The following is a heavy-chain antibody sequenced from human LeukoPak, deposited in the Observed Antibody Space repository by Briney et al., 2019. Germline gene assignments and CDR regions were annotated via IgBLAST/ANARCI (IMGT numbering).Heavy chain of an antibody. D-gene: IGHD3-22*01. V-gene: IGHV1-2*02. Sequence: ASVKVSCKASGYTFTGYYMHWVRQAPGQGLEWMGWINPNSGGINYAQKFQGRVTMTRDTSISTAYMELSRLRSDDTAVYYCARDHYDSSGPADYWGQGTLVTVSS. CDR3: ARDHYDSSGPADY. CDR2: INPNSGGI. J-gene: IGHJ4*02. CDR1: GYTFTGYY.